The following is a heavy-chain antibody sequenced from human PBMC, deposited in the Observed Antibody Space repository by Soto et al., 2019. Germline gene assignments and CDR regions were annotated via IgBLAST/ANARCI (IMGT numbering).Heavy chain of an antibody. CDR1: GFTFSSYS. V-gene: IGHV3-21*01. D-gene: IGHD2-15*01. J-gene: IGHJ4*02. CDR3: ARAGDSGGSCTN. Sequence: GGSLRLSCAASGFTFSSYSMNWVRQAPGKGLEWVSSISSSSSYIYYADSVKGRFTISRDNAKNSLYLQMNSLRAEDTAVYYCARAGDSGGSCTNWGQGTLVTVSS. CDR2: ISSSSSYI.